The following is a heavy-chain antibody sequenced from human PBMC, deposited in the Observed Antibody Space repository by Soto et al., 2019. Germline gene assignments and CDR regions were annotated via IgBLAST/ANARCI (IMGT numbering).Heavy chain of an antibody. CDR2: IIPILGIA. J-gene: IGHJ4*02. V-gene: IGHV1-69*02. D-gene: IGHD3-10*01. CDR1: GGTFSSYT. CDR3: ARNYGSGSYYEY. Sequence: QVQLVQSGAEVKKPGSSVKVSCKASGGTFSSYTISWVRQAPGQGLEWMGRIIPILGIANYAQKFQGRVTITADKSTSTAYMELSSLRSDDTAVYYCARNYGSGSYYEYWGQGTLVTVSS.